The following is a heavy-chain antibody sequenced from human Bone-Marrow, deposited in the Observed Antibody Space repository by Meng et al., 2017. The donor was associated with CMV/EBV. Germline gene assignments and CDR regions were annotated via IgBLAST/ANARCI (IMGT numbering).Heavy chain of an antibody. Sequence: SGPTLVKSTETRTMTCSVSGFSLSHARMGVSWIRQPPGKALEWLAHIYSNEEKSYSTSLKSRRTISKDTSTSQVVLTMTNMDPVDTATYYCARIVRGWDPRNGYDSSGYYYHQINYWGQGTLVTVSS. D-gene: IGHD3-22*01. CDR1: GFSLSHARMG. CDR2: IYSNEEK. CDR3: ARIVRGWDPRNGYDSSGYYYHQINY. J-gene: IGHJ4*02. V-gene: IGHV2-26*01.